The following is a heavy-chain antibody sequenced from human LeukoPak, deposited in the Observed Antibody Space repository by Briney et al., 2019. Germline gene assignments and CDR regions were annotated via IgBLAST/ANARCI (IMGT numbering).Heavy chain of an antibody. CDR2: IHSSGTT. V-gene: IGHV4-59*01. CDR1: GDSISGYY. D-gene: IGHD6-25*01. J-gene: IGHJ5*02. Sequence: SETLSLTCTVSGDSISGYYWSWIRQPPGKGLEWIAFIHSSGTTNYNPSLKSQVSISVDTSNNQFSLNVNSVTAADTAVYYCARGGASSEWFDPWGQGTLVTVSS. CDR3: ARGGASSEWFDP.